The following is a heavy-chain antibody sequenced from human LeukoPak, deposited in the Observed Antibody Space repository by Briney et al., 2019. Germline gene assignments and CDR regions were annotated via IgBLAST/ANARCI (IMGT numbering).Heavy chain of an antibody. CDR1: GFTFSSYG. J-gene: IGHJ4*02. V-gene: IGHV3-30*02. CDR2: IRYVGSNK. CDR3: AKDSAQHLFDY. Sequence: GGSLRLSCAASGFTFSSYGMHWVRQAPGKGLEWVAFIRYVGSNKYYADSVKGRFTISRDNSKNTLYLQMNSLRAEDTAVYYCAKDSAQHLFDYWGQGTLVTVSS.